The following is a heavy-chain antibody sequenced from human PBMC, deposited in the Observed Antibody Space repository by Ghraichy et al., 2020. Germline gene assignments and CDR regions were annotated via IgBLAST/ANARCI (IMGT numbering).Heavy chain of an antibody. J-gene: IGHJ5*02. CDR2: IYNSVST. V-gene: IGHV4-39*01. CDR3: ARNKTGSLSGWFDP. D-gene: IGHD6-6*01. CDR1: GGPMSTSADY. Sequence: SETLSLTCTVSGGPMSTSADYWGWIRQPPGKRLEWIGSIYNSVSTHYNPSLRSRVTISVDPSKDQFSLRLTSVTASDTAAYYCARNKTGSLSGWFDPWGPG.